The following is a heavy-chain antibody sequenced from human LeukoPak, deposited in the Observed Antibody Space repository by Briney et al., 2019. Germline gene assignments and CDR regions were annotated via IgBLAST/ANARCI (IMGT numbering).Heavy chain of an antibody. J-gene: IGHJ4*02. Sequence: GGSLRLSCAASGFTFFTYSMHWVRQAPGKGLEWLAVSSFDENNKYYADSVRGRFTISRDNSKNMVYLQMDSLRPEDTAIYYCAKDSYGGYNDFGIDSWGQGTLVSVSS. D-gene: IGHD5-12*01. CDR1: GFTFFTYS. CDR2: SSFDENNK. CDR3: AKDSYGGYNDFGIDS. V-gene: IGHV3-30*18.